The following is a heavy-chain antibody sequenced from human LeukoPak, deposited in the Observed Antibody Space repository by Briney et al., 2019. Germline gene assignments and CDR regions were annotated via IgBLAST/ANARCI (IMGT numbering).Heavy chain of an antibody. D-gene: IGHD6-13*01. CDR1: GYTFTSYD. J-gene: IGHJ4*02. Sequence: ASVKVSCKASGYTFTSYDINWVRQATGQGIEWMGWMNPNSGNTSYAQKFQGRVTMTRNTSISTAYMELSSLRSEDTAVYYCARMALAAAGKSLGYWGQGTLVTVSS. CDR2: MNPNSGNT. CDR3: ARMALAAAGKSLGY. V-gene: IGHV1-8*01.